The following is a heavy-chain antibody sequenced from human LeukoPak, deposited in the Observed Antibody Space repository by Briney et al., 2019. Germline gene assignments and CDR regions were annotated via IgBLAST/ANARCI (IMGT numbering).Heavy chain of an antibody. Sequence: GGSLRLSCTASGFTFGDYAMSWVRQAPGKGLEWVGFIRSKAYGGTTEYAESVKGRFTISRDDSKSIAYLQMNSLKTEDTAVYYCTRDGHPSKHVAGTLYYYYGMDVWGKGTTVTVSS. V-gene: IGHV3-49*04. CDR3: TRDGHPSKHVAGTLYYYYGMDV. D-gene: IGHD6-19*01. CDR1: GFTFGDYA. CDR2: IRSKAYGGTT. J-gene: IGHJ6*04.